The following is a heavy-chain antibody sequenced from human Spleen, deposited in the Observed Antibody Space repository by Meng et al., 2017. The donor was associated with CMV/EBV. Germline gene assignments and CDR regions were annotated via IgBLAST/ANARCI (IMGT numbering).Heavy chain of an antibody. D-gene: IGHD3-3*01. CDR3: ARTSSGYYYGLDV. V-gene: IGHV4-39*07. J-gene: IGHJ6*02. CDR2: IYYSGST. Sequence: SETLSLTCNVSGGSISSSSYYWGWIRQPPGKGLEWIGNIYYSGSTYYSTSLKSRVTISVDTSKNQFSLKLSSVAAADTAIYYCARTSSGYYYGLDVWGQGTTVTVSS. CDR1: GGSISSSSYY.